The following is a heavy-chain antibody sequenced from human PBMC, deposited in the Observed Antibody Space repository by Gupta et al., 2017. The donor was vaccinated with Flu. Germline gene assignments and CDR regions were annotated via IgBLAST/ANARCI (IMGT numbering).Heavy chain of an antibody. J-gene: IGHJ4*02. CDR1: GGSISSSNYY. Sequence: QLQLQESGPGLVKPSETLSLSCTVSGGSISSSNYYWGWIRQSPGKGLEWIGYIFYSGSTYYNPSLKSRVTLAVDTSKDQFSLKLTSVTAADTAVYYCARLETMAGTSLHIDFLCQGTLVTVSS. CDR2: IFYSGST. V-gene: IGHV4-39*01. D-gene: IGHD6-19*01. CDR3: ARLETMAGTSLHIDF.